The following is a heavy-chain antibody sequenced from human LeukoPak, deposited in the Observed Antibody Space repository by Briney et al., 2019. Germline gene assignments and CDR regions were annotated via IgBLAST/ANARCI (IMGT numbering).Heavy chain of an antibody. CDR3: ARDPYSGSYYAYFDY. CDR1: GYTFTGYY. D-gene: IGHD1-26*01. V-gene: IGHV1-2*02. Sequence: ASVKVSCKASGYTFTGYYMHWVRQAPGQGLEWMGWINPNSGGTNYAQKFQGRVTMTRDTSISTAYVELSRLRSDDTAVYYCARDPYSGSYYAYFDYWGQGTLVTVSS. CDR2: INPNSGGT. J-gene: IGHJ4*02.